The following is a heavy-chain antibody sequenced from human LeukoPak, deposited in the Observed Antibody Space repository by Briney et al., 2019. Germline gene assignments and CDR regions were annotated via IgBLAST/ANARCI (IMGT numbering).Heavy chain of an antibody. CDR1: GFTFGDYA. CDR2: IRSKAYGGTT. Sequence: GGSLRLSCTASGFTFGDYAMTWVRQAPGKGLEWVGFIRSKAYGGTTEYAASVKGRFTISRDDSKSIAYLQMNSLKIEDTAVYYCSTSYYDFWSAYWGQGTLVTVSS. V-gene: IGHV3-49*04. CDR3: STSYYDFWSAY. J-gene: IGHJ4*02. D-gene: IGHD3-3*01.